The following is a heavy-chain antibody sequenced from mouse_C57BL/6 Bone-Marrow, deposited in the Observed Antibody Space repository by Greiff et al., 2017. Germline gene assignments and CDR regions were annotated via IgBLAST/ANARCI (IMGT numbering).Heavy chain of an antibody. CDR3: ASDYGSQTRYAMDY. J-gene: IGHJ4*01. CDR1: GYTFTSYW. CDR2: IDPSDSYS. Sequence: VQLQQPGAELVMPGASVKLSCKASGYTFTSYWMHWVKQTPGQGLEWIGQIDPSDSYSTYNQKFNGKSTLTVDKSSSTAYKRLGSLTSEDSAVYYCASDYGSQTRYAMDYWGQGTSVTVSS. V-gene: IGHV1-69*01. D-gene: IGHD1-1*01.